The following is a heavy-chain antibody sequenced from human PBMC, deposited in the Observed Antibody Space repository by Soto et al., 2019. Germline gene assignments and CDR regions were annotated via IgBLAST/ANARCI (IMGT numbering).Heavy chain of an antibody. CDR2: IYYSGST. CDR3: ARLDIVVVPAATPFIDY. D-gene: IGHD2-2*03. J-gene: IGHJ4*02. CDR1: GGSISSSSYY. Sequence: SETLSLTCTVSGGSISSSSYYWGWIRQPPGKGLEWIGSIYYSGSTYYNPSLKSRVTISVDTSKNQFSLKLSSVTAADTAVYYCARLDIVVVPAATPFIDYWGQGTLVTVSS. V-gene: IGHV4-39*01.